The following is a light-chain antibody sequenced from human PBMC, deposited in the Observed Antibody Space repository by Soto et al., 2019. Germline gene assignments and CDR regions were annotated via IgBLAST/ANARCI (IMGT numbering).Light chain of an antibody. CDR2: LEGSGSY. CDR1: SGHNNYI. CDR3: ETWDNNTRI. J-gene: IGLJ2*01. Sequence: QLVLTQSSSASASLGSSVTLTCTLSSGHNNYIIAWHQQQPGKAPRYLMKLEGSGSYNKGSGVPDRFSGSSSGAGRYLTISNLQFEDEADYYCETWDNNTRIFAGGTKLTVL. V-gene: IGLV4-60*02.